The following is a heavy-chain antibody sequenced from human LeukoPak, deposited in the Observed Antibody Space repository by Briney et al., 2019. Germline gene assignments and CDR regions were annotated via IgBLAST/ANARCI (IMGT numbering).Heavy chain of an antibody. V-gene: IGHV4-4*07. CDR3: ARAPGSAYYPYYYMDV. Sequence: SETLSLTCTVSGGSISSYYWSWIRQPAGKGLEWIGRIYTSGSTNYNPSLKSRVTISVDTSKNQFSLNLNSVTAADTAEYYCARAPGSAYYPYYYMDVWGKGTTVTVSS. CDR1: GGSISSYY. J-gene: IGHJ6*03. CDR2: IYTSGST. D-gene: IGHD6-19*01.